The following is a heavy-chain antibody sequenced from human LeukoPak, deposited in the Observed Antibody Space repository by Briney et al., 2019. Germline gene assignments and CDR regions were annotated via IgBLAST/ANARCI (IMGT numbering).Heavy chain of an antibody. CDR3: ARLPLAYCGGDCYSGAFDI. D-gene: IGHD2-21*02. Sequence: PSETLSLTCTVSGGSISSGGYYWSWIRQHPGKGLEWIGYIYYSGSTYYNPFLKSRVTISVDTSKKQLSLKLSSVTAADTAVYYCARLPLAYCGGDCYSGAFDIWGQGTMVTVSS. V-gene: IGHV4-31*03. CDR2: IYYSGST. J-gene: IGHJ3*02. CDR1: GGSISSGGYY.